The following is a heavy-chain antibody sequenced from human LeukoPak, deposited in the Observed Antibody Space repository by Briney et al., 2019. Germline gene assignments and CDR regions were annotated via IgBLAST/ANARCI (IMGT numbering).Heavy chain of an antibody. CDR3: AKVRWDNSGWYYLDS. Sequence: GGSLRLSCAASGFTVSSNYMSWVRQAPGKGLEWVSVIYSGGGTYYADSVKGRFTISRDNSKNTLHLQMDSLRAEDTAVYYCAKVRWDNSGWYYLDSWGQGTLVTVSS. J-gene: IGHJ4*02. CDR1: GFTVSSNY. CDR2: IYSGGGT. D-gene: IGHD6-19*01. V-gene: IGHV3-53*05.